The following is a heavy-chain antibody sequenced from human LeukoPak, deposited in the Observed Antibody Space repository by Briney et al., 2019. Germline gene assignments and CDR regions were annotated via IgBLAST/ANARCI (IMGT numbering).Heavy chain of an antibody. V-gene: IGHV4-34*01. CDR1: GGSFSGYY. J-gene: IGHJ5*02. Sequence: SETLSLTCAVNGGSFSGYYWSWIRQPPGKGLEWIGEINHSGSTNYNPSLKSRVTISVDTSKNQFSLKLSSVTAADTAVYYCARRPSLLLWFGERVNWFDPWGQGTLVTVSS. D-gene: IGHD3-10*01. CDR2: INHSGST. CDR3: ARRPSLLLWFGERVNWFDP.